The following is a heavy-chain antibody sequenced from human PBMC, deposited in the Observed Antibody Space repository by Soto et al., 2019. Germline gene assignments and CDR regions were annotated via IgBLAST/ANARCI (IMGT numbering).Heavy chain of an antibody. J-gene: IGHJ5*02. D-gene: IGHD3-16*01. V-gene: IGHV1-8*01. CDR1: GYSFTNND. CDR2: MNPGSGDT. CDR3: ARMATFGSLNWFDP. Sequence: ASVKVSCKASGYSFTNNDVSWVRQATGQGLEWIGWMNPGSGDTGYAQKFQGRVTMTRDISIATAYMELSSLRSDDTAIYYCARMATFGSLNWFDPWGQGTLVTVSS.